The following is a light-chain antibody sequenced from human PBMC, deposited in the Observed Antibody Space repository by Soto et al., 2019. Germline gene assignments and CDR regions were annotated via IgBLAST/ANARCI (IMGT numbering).Light chain of an antibody. CDR2: DVS. J-gene: IGLJ1*01. Sequence: QSVLTQPDSVSGSPGQSITISCTGTSSDVGGYNYVSWYQQHPGKAPKLMIYDVSNRPSGVSNRFSGSKSGNTASLTISGLKAEDEADYYSASYTSGSTSDYVSGTGTKVPVL. CDR3: ASYTSGSTSDYV. CDR1: SSDVGGYNY. V-gene: IGLV2-14*01.